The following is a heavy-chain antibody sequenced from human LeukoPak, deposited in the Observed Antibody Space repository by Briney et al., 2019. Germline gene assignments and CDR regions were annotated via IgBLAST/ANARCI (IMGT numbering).Heavy chain of an antibody. D-gene: IGHD6-13*01. CDR1: GFMFTRFT. CDR3: ARSGRAAADY. J-gene: IGHJ4*02. CDR2: ISTSSSSI. V-gene: IGHV3-21*04. Sequence: GGSLRLSCAASGFMFTRFTMNWVRQAPGKGLEWVSSISTSSSSIYYADSVKGRFTISRDNSKNTLYLQMNSLRAEDTAVYYCARSGRAAADYWGQGTLVTVSS.